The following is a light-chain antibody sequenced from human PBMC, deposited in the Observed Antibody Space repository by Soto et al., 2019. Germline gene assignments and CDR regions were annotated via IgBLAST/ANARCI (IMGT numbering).Light chain of an antibody. V-gene: IGKV1-39*01. CDR2: AAS. J-gene: IGKJ3*01. CDR1: HDISTY. Sequence: DIQLTQSPSLLSASVGDRVTITCRASHDISTYLAWYQQKPGKGPKLLIFAASSLQVGVPSRFSGSGSGTDFTLTISSLQPEDFATYFCQQSHSAPFTFGPGTTVDIK. CDR3: QQSHSAPFT.